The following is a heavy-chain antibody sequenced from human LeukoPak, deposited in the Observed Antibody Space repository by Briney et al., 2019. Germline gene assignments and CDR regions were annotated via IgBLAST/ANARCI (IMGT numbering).Heavy chain of an antibody. D-gene: IGHD6-13*01. J-gene: IGHJ5*02. CDR2: INYGGST. V-gene: IGHV4-39*07. Sequence: PSETLSLTCTVSGGSISSSSYYWNWIRQSPGKGLEWIGSINYGGSTYHNPSLKSRVTISADTPKNQFSLKLSSVTAADTAVYYCARGDSLYDHFDPWGQGSLVTVSS. CDR3: ARGDSLYDHFDP. CDR1: GGSISSSSYY.